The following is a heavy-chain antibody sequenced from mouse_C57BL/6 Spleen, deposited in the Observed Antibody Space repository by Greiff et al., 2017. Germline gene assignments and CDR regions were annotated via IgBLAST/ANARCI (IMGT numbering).Heavy chain of an antibody. CDR3: ARGGQATSFDD. J-gene: IGHJ2*01. V-gene: IGHV1-80*01. D-gene: IGHD3-2*02. CDR1: GYAFSSYW. Sequence: VQLQQSGAELVKPGASVKISCKASGYAFSSYWMNWVKQRPGKGLEWIGQIYPGDGDTNSNGKFKGKATLTADKSSSTAYMELSSLTSEESAVYCCARGGQATSFDDWGQGTTLTVSA. CDR2: IYPGDGDT.